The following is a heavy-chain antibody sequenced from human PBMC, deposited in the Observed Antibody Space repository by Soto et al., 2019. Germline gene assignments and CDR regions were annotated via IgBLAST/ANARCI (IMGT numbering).Heavy chain of an antibody. CDR2: ISSSSSYI. V-gene: IGHV3-21*01. J-gene: IGHJ4*02. D-gene: IGHD6-19*01. CDR3: ARDQYSSGWYPPDY. Sequence: EVQLVESGGGLDKPGGSLRLSCAASGFTFSSYSMNWVRQAPGKGLEWVSSISSSSSYIYYADSVKGRFTISRDNAKNSLYLQMNSLRAEDTAVYYCARDQYSSGWYPPDYWGQGTLVTVSS. CDR1: GFTFSSYS.